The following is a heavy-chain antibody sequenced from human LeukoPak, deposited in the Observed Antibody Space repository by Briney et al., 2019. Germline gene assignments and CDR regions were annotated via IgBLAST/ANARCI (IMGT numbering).Heavy chain of an antibody. CDR3: AVFGYNGGADY. D-gene: IGHD2-21*01. V-gene: IGHV3-43D*03. Sequence: PGGSLRLSCAASGFTFSDFGMHWVRQAPGKGLEWVSLISWDGGSTYYADSVKGRFTISRDNSKNSLYLQMNSLRAEDTALYYCAVFGYNGGADYWGQGTLVTVSS. CDR1: GFTFSDFG. CDR2: ISWDGGST. J-gene: IGHJ4*02.